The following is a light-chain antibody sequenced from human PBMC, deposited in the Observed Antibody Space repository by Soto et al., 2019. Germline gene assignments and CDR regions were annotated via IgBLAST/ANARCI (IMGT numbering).Light chain of an antibody. V-gene: IGKV3-20*01. CDR2: GAS. CDR3: QQYGSAIT. CDR1: QSVRSSY. J-gene: IGKJ5*01. Sequence: EMVLTQSPGTLSLSPGGRTSLSCRASQSVRSSYLAWYQQKPGQAPRLLIYGASTRATGIPDRFSGSGSGTDFTLTISRLEPEDFAVYYCQQYGSAITFGQGTRLEI.